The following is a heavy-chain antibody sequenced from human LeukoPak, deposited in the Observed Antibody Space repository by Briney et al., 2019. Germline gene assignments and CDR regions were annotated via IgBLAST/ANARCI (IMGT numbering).Heavy chain of an antibody. J-gene: IGHJ3*02. CDR3: ARSFHAFDI. Sequence: SQTLSLTCAVSGDSVSSNSGAWNWIRQSPSRGLEWLGRTYCRSKWYSDYAVSVISRITLTPDTSQNQFSLQLNSVTPEDTAVYYCARSFHAFDIWGQGTMVTVSS. V-gene: IGHV6-1*01. D-gene: IGHD2/OR15-2a*01. CDR1: GDSVSSNSGA. CDR2: TYCRSKWYS.